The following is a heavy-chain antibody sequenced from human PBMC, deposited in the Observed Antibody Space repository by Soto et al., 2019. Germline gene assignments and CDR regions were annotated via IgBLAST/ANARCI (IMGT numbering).Heavy chain of an antibody. CDR2: INAGNGNT. CDR1: GYTFTRYA. D-gene: IGHD2-15*01. V-gene: IGHV1-3*01. CDR3: ARDLGGWPDY. Sequence: GASVEVSCKSSGYTFTRYAIHWMRQAPGQRLEWMGWINAGNGNTKYSQKFQGRVTITRDTSASTAYMELSSLRSEDTAVYYCARDLGGWPDYWGQGTLVTVSS. J-gene: IGHJ4*02.